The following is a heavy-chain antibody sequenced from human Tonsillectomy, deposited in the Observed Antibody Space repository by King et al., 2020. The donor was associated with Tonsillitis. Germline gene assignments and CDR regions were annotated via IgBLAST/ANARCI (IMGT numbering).Heavy chain of an antibody. J-gene: IGHJ4*02. V-gene: IGHV3-23*04. CDR3: AKDAQLYSSGWFGVFGY. CDR1: GFTFSSYT. Sequence: VQLVVSGGGLVQPGGSLRLSCAASGFTFSSYTMNWVRQAPGKGLEWVSAISASGGRTYYADSVRGRFTISRDNSKNTLYLQMNTLRAEDTAVYYCAKDAQLYSSGWFGVFGYWGQGTLVTVSS. CDR2: ISASGGRT. D-gene: IGHD6-19*01.